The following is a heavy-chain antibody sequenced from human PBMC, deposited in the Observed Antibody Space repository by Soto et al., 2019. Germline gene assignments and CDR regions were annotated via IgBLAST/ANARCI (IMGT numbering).Heavy chain of an antibody. J-gene: IGHJ3*02. V-gene: IGHV4-30-4*01. Sequence: SETLSLTCTFSGGSISSGDYYLSWIRQPPGKGLEWIGYIYYSGSTYYNPSLKSRVTISVDTSKNQFSLKLSSVTAADTAVYYCARASINPDAFDIWGQGTMVTVSS. CDR1: GGSISSGDYY. D-gene: IGHD3-10*01. CDR3: ARASINPDAFDI. CDR2: IYYSGST.